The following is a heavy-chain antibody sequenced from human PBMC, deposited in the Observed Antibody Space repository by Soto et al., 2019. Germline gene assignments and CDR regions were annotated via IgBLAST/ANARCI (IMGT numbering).Heavy chain of an antibody. CDR1: GDRVSSNSAA. Sequence: SQTLSLTCAISGDRVSSNSAAWNWIRQSPSRGLEWLGRTYYRSKWYNDYAVSVKSRITINPDTSKNQFSLQLNSVTPEDTAVYYCARELVRWWVNYYYYGMDVWGQGTTVTVSS. J-gene: IGHJ6*02. D-gene: IGHD6-13*01. V-gene: IGHV6-1*01. CDR3: ARELVRWWVNYYYYGMDV. CDR2: TYYRSKWYN.